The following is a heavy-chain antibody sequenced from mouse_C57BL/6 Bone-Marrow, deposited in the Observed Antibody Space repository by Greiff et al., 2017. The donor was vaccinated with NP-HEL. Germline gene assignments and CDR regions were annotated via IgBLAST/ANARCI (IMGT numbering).Heavy chain of an antibody. D-gene: IGHD2-4*01. CDR3: AREMGDYETWFAY. V-gene: IGHV1-81*01. CDR1: GYTFTSYV. Sequence: QVQLQQSGAELARPGASVKLSCKASGYTFTSYVISWVKQRTGQGLEWIGEIYPRSGNTYYNEKFKGKATLTADKSSSTAYMERRSLTSEDSAVYFCAREMGDYETWFAYWGQGTLVTVSA. CDR2: IYPRSGNT. J-gene: IGHJ3*01.